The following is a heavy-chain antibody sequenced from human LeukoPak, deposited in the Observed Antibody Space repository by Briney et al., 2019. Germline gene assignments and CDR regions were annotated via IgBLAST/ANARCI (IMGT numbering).Heavy chain of an antibody. CDR1: GYTFTSYG. J-gene: IGHJ4*02. D-gene: IGHD3-10*01. Sequence: ASVKVSCKASGYTFTSYGISWVRQAPGQGLEWMGWISAYNGNTNYAQELQGRVTMTTDTSTSTAYMELRSLRSDDTAVYYCARAPEWFGESHFDYWGQGTLVTVSS. V-gene: IGHV1-18*01. CDR2: ISAYNGNT. CDR3: ARAPEWFGESHFDY.